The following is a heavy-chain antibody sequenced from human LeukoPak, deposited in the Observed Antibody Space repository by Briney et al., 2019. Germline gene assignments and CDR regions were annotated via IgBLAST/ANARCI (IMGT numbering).Heavy chain of an antibody. CDR1: GFTFSSYA. CDR3: ARDAGLHNWFDP. V-gene: IGHV3-30*04. D-gene: IGHD3/OR15-3a*01. CDR2: ISYDGSNK. J-gene: IGHJ5*02. Sequence: GGSLRLSCAASGFTFSSYAMHWVRQAPGKGLECVAVISYDGSNKYYADSVKGRFTISRDNSKNTLYLQMNSLRAEDTAVYYCARDAGLHNWFDPWGQGTLVTVSS.